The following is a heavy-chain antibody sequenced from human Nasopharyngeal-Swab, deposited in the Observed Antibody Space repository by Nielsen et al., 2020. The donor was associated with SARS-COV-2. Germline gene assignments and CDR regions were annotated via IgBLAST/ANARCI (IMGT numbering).Heavy chain of an antibody. V-gene: IGHV4-39*07. J-gene: IGHJ6*03. CDR2: IYYSGST. D-gene: IGHD3-22*01. CDR1: GGSISSSSYY. CDR3: ARYYDDYYYYYMDV. Sequence: SETLSLTCTVSGGSISSSSYYWGWIRQPPGKGLEWIGNIYYSGSTYYNPSLKSRVTISVDTSKNQFSLKLSSVTAADTAVYYCARYYDDYYYYYMDVWGKGTTVTVSS.